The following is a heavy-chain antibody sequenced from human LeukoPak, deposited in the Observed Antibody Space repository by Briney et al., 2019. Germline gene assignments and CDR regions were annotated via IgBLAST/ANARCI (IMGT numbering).Heavy chain of an antibody. CDR2: IWYDGSNK. Sequence: PGGSLRLSCSASGFTFSSYGMHWVRQAPGKGLEWVAVIWYDGSNKYYADSVKGRFTISRDNTNNTLYLQMHSLRAEDTAVYYCASDRGSYQALDYWGQGTLVTVSS. J-gene: IGHJ4*02. CDR3: ASDRGSYQALDY. CDR1: GFTFSSYG. V-gene: IGHV3-33*01. D-gene: IGHD1-26*01.